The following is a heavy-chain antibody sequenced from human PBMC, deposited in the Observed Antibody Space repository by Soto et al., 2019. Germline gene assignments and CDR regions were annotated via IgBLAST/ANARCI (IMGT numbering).Heavy chain of an antibody. J-gene: IGHJ4*02. CDR3: TTEEVPTFFDY. Sequence: TGGSLRLSCAASGFTFSNAWMSWVRQAPGKGLEWVGRIKSKTDGGTTDYAAPVKDRFTISRDDSKNTLYLQMNSLKTEDTAVYYCTTEEVPTFFDYWGQGTLVTVS. CDR2: IKSKTDGGTT. V-gene: IGHV3-15*01. CDR1: GFTFSNAW.